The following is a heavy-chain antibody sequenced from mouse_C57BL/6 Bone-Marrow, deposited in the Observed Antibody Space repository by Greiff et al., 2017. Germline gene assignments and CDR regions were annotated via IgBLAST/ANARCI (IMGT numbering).Heavy chain of an antibody. CDR2: IYPGNGDT. CDR3: ARLEGYSNPAWFAY. J-gene: IGHJ3*01. CDR1: GYTFTSYN. Sequence: SGAELVRPGASVKMSCKASGYTFTSYNMHWVKQTPRQGLEWIGAIYPGNGDTSYNQKFKGKATLTVDKSSSTAYMQLSSLTSEDSAVYFCARLEGYSNPAWFAYWGQGTLVTVSA. V-gene: IGHV1-12*01. D-gene: IGHD2-5*01.